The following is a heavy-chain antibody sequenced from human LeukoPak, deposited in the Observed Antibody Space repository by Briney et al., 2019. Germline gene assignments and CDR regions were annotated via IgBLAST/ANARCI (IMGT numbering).Heavy chain of an antibody. V-gene: IGHV3-23*01. Sequence: PGGSLRLSCAASGFTFSSYAMSWVRQAPGKGLEWVSAIRGSGGSTYYADSVKGRFTISRDNSKNTLYLQMNSLRAEDTAVYYCAKHYYDSSGYYPFDYWGQGTLVTVSS. D-gene: IGHD3-22*01. J-gene: IGHJ4*02. CDR1: GFTFSSYA. CDR2: IRGSGGST. CDR3: AKHYYDSSGYYPFDY.